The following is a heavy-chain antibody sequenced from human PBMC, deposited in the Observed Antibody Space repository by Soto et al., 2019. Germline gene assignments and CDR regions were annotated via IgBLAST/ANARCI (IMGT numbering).Heavy chain of an antibody. J-gene: IGHJ5*02. Sequence: SVKVSCKASGGTFSSYAISWVRQAPGQGLEWMGGIIPIFGTANYAQKLQGRVTITADKSTSTAYMELSSLRSEDTAVYYCARGYDSSVYRFDPWGQGTLVTVSS. V-gene: IGHV1-69*06. CDR2: IIPIFGTA. CDR3: ARGYDSSVYRFDP. D-gene: IGHD3-22*01. CDR1: GGTFSSYA.